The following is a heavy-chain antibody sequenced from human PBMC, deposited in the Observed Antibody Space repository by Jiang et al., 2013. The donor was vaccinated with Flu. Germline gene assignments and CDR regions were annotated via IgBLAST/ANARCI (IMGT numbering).Heavy chain of an antibody. Sequence: VQLLESGGGLVQPGRSLRLSCAASGFTFDDYAMHWVRQAPGKGLEWVSGISWNSGSIGYADSVKGRFTISRDNAKNSLYLQMNSLRAEDTALYYCAKDSPGEGYYDYWGQGTLVTV. V-gene: IGHV3-9*01. D-gene: IGHD1-14*01. J-gene: IGHJ4*02. CDR2: ISWNSGSI. CDR1: GFTFDDYA. CDR3: AKDSPGEGYYDY.